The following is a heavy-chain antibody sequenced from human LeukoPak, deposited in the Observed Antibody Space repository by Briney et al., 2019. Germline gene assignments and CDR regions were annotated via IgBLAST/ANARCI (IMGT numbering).Heavy chain of an antibody. D-gene: IGHD3-3*01. Sequence: TLSLTCTVSGGSISSGGYYWSWIRQHPGKGLEWIGYIYYSGSTYYNPSLKSRVTISVDTSKNQFSLKLSSVTAADTAVYYCARGGNTPSYDFWSGYYTTHFDYWGQGTLVTVSS. J-gene: IGHJ4*02. CDR1: GGSISSGGYY. CDR2: IYYSGST. CDR3: ARGGNTPSYDFWSGYYTTHFDY. V-gene: IGHV4-31*03.